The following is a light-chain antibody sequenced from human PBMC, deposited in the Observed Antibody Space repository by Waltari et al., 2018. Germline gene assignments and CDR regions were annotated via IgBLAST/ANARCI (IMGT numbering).Light chain of an antibody. CDR2: DVT. CDR3: CSYAGNNYVL. J-gene: IGLJ2*01. V-gene: IGLV2-23*02. CDR1: STDIGVSAY. Sequence: QSALTQPASVSGSPGQSLTISCPGTSTDIGVSAYVSWYQHHPGKAPKVMIYDVTKRPSGVSNRFSGSKSGNTSSLTISGLQAEDEADYYCCSYAGNNYVLFGGGTKLTVL.